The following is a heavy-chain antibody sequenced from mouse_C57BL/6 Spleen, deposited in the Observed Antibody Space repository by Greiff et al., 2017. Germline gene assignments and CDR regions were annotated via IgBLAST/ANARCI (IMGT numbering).Heavy chain of an antibody. CDR1: GYTFTDYY. CDR3: AKYDYDEDRTYWYFDV. Sequence: VQLQQSGPELVKPGASVKISCKASGYTFTDYYMNWVKQSHGKSLEWIGDINPNNGGTSYNQKFKGKATLTVDKSSSTAYMELRSLTSEDSAVYYCAKYDYDEDRTYWYFDVWGTGTTVTVSS. J-gene: IGHJ1*03. CDR2: INPNNGGT. V-gene: IGHV1-26*01. D-gene: IGHD2-4*01.